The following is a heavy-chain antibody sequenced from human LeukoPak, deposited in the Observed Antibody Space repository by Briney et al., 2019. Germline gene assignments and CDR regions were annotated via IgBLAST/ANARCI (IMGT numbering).Heavy chain of an antibody. CDR1: GFTVSSNY. Sequence: PGGSLRLSCAASGFTVSSNYMSWVRQAPGKGLEWVSVIYSGGSTYYADSVKGRFTISRDNSKNTLYLQMNSLRAEDTAVYYCAKDPRRYSSSWYYFDYWGQGTLVTVSS. CDR2: IYSGGST. J-gene: IGHJ4*02. D-gene: IGHD6-13*01. CDR3: AKDPRRYSSSWYYFDY. V-gene: IGHV3-53*05.